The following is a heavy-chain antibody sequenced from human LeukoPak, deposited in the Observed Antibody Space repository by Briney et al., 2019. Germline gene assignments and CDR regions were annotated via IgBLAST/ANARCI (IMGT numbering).Heavy chain of an antibody. CDR1: GFTFSSYA. CDR2: ISYDGSNK. Sequence: PGRSLRLSCAASGFTFSSYAMHWVRQAPGKGLEWVAVISYDGSNKYNADSEKGRFTISRDNSKNTLYLQMNSLRAEDTAVYYCAREGVAQLDYWGQGTLVTVSS. D-gene: IGHD3-3*01. CDR3: AREGVAQLDY. J-gene: IGHJ4*02. V-gene: IGHV3-30-3*01.